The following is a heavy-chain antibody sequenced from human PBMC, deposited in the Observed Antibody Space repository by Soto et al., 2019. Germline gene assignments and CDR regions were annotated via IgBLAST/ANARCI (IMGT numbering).Heavy chain of an antibody. CDR1: GYTFTTST. V-gene: IGHV1-46*01. D-gene: IGHD2-15*01. CDR3: ARDSPHCSGGSCYERNFDY. J-gene: IGHJ4*02. CDR2: INPSGGST. Sequence: AAVKVSCKASGYTFTTSTMHWERQAPGQRREWMGMINPSGGSTSYAQKFQGRVTMTRDTSTSTVYMELSSLRSEDTAVYYCARDSPHCSGGSCYERNFDYWGQGTLVTVSS.